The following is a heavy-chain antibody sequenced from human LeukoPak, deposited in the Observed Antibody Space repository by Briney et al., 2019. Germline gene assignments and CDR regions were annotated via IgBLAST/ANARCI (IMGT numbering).Heavy chain of an antibody. Sequence: PGGSLRLSCAASGFTFSSYGMHWVRQAPGKGLEWVGRIKSKTDGGTTDYAAPVEGRFTISRDDSKNTLYLQMNGLKTEDTAVYYCTTDYPSKPITMVRGVIPHWGQGTLVTVSS. CDR1: GFTFSSYG. CDR3: TTDYPSKPITMVRGVIPH. J-gene: IGHJ4*02. V-gene: IGHV3-15*01. D-gene: IGHD3-10*01. CDR2: IKSKTDGGTT.